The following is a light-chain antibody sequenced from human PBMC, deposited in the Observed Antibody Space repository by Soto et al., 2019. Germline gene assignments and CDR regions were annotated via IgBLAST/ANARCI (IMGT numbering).Light chain of an antibody. J-gene: IGKJ4*01. CDR2: DAS. V-gene: IGKV3-11*01. CDR1: QSVSTY. CDR3: QHRSNWPLT. Sequence: EIVLTQSPATLSLSPGERATLSCRATQSVSTYLAWYQQKPGRAPRLLIYDASKRATGIPARFSGSGSGTGFTLTISSLEPEDFAVYYCQHRSNWPLTFGGGTKVEIK.